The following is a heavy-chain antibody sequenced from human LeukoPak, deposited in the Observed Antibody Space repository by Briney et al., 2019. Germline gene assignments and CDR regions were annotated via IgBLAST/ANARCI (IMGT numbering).Heavy chain of an antibody. J-gene: IGHJ4*02. V-gene: IGHV3-9*01. CDR2: ISWSSGSI. CDR3: AKGRDSSVYSEFDY. CDR1: GFTFDGYA. Sequence: GGSLRLSCAASGFTFDGYAMHWVRHAPGKGLEWVSGISWSSGSIAYADSVKGRFTISRDNAKNSLYPQMISLRAEDTAFYFCAKGRDSSVYSEFDYWGQGTLATVSS. D-gene: IGHD3-22*01.